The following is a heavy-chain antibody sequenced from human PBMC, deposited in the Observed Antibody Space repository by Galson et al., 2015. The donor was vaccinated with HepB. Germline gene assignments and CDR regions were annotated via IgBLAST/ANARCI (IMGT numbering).Heavy chain of an antibody. CDR1: GFSFSTHA. Sequence: SLRLSCAASGFSFSTHAMSWVRQAPGKGLEWVSDISGSGSGGGRFYADSVKGRFSISRDNSRNTLYLQMNRLTVEDTAIYYCENYYFALWGRGTLVTVSS. J-gene: IGHJ2*01. CDR3: ENYYFAL. CDR2: ISGSGSGGGR. V-gene: IGHV3-23*01.